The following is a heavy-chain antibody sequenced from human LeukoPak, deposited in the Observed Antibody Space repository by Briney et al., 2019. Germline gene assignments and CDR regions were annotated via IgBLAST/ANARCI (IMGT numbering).Heavy chain of an antibody. J-gene: IGHJ2*01. CDR3: ARDSGGSYPGWYFDL. CDR2: IYDSGST. V-gene: IGHV4-39*07. Sequence: ASETLSLTCTVSGGSISSSSYYWGWIRQPPGKGLEWIGSIYDSGSTSYYPSLKSRVTISVDTSKNQFSLMLSSVTAADTAVYYCARDSGGSYPGWYFDLWGRGTLVTVSS. CDR1: GGSISSSSYY. D-gene: IGHD2-15*01.